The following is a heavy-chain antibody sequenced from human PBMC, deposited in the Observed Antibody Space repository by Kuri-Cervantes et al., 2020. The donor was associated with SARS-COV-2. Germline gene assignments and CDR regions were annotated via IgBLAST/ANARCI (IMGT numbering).Heavy chain of an antibody. J-gene: IGHJ4*02. CDR2: ISSSSSYI. CDR1: GFTFSSYS. Sequence: AGSLRLSCAASGFTFSSYSMNWVRQAPGKGLEWVSSISSSSSYIYYADSVKGRFTISRDNAKNSLYLQMNSLRAEDTAVYYCARVRMVGSSSVPYYFDYWGQGTLVTVSS. CDR3: ARVRMVGSSSVPYYFDY. V-gene: IGHV3-21*01. D-gene: IGHD6-6*01.